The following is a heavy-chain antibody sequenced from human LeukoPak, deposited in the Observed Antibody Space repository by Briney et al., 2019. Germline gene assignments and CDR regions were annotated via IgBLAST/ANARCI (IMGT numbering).Heavy chain of an antibody. J-gene: IGHJ4*02. CDR3: ARDQPGTYTLSST. CDR1: GFTFYDYT. CDR2: MSYDGSDK. D-gene: IGHD2/OR15-2a*01. V-gene: IGHV3-30-3*01. Sequence: GGSLRLSCAASGFTFYDYTMHWVRQAPGKGLEWVAFMSYDGSDKYYADSVKGRFTISRDNSKNTLYLQMNSLTAEDTAVYYCARDQPGTYTLSSTWGQGTLVTTSS.